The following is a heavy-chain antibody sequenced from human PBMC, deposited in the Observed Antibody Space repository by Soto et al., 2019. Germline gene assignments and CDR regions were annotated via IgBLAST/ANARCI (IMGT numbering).Heavy chain of an antibody. CDR1: GGSFSGYY. V-gene: IGHV4-34*01. CDR3: ASGLGPKYYFDY. CDR2: INHSGST. J-gene: IGHJ4*02. Sequence: SETLSLTCAVYGGSFSGYYWSWIRQPPGKGLEWIGEINHSGSTNYNPSLKSRVTISVDTSKNQFSLKLSSVTAADTAVYYCASGLGPKYYFDYWGQGTLVTVSS.